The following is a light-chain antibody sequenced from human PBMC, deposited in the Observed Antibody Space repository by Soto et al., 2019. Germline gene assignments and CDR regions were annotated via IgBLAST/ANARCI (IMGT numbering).Light chain of an antibody. CDR1: NIGSKS. V-gene: IGLV3-21*04. J-gene: IGLJ2*01. CDR2: YEI. CDR3: HVWDSDRDHPV. Sequence: SYDLTQPPSVSVAPGKTARITCGGNNIGSKSVHWYQQKSGQAPVLVIYYEIDRPSGIPERFSGSNYGNTATLTISSVEAGDEADYYCHVWDSDRDHPVFGGGTKLTVL.